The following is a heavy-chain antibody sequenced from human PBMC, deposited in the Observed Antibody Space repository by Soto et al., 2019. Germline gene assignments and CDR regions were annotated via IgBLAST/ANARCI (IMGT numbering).Heavy chain of an antibody. J-gene: IGHJ6*03. V-gene: IGHV3-13*01. CDR3: ARGRVGDYGYYNMDV. D-gene: IGHD4-17*01. CDR1: GFTFSSYD. Sequence: EVQLVESGGGLVQPGGSLRLSCAASGFTFSSYDMHWVRQATGKGLEWVSAIGTAGDTYYPGSVKGRFTISRENAKNSLYLQMNSLRAGDTAVYYCARGRVGDYGYYNMDVWGKGTTVTVSS. CDR2: IGTAGDT.